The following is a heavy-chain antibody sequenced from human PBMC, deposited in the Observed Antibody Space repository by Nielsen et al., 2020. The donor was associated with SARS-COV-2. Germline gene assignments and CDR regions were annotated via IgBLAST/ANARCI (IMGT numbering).Heavy chain of an antibody. CDR1: GGSFSGYY. V-gene: IGHV4-34*01. CDR2: INHSGST. J-gene: IGHJ5*02. CDR3: ARRPFSGSNWFDP. D-gene: IGHD7-27*01. Sequence: SETLSLTCAVYGGSFSGYYWSWIRQPPGKGLEWIGEINHSGSTNYNPSLKSRVTISVDTSKNQFSLKLSSVTAADTAVYYCARRPFSGSNWFDPWGQGTLVTVSS.